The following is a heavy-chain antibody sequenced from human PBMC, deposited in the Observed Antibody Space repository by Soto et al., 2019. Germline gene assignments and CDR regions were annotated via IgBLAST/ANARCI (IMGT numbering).Heavy chain of an antibody. Sequence: SETLSLTCTVSGGSISSGDYYWSWIRQPPGKGLEWIGYIYYSGSTYYNPSLKSRVTISVDTSKNQFSLKLSSVTAADTAVYYCAHYYDSSGYEFVDYWGQGTPVTVSS. J-gene: IGHJ4*02. CDR3: AHYYDSSGYEFVDY. D-gene: IGHD3-22*01. CDR1: GGSISSGDYY. CDR2: IYYSGST. V-gene: IGHV4-30-4*01.